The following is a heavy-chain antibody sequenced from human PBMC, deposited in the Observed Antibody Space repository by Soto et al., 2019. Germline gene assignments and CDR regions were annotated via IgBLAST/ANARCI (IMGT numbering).Heavy chain of an antibody. CDR2: IYRSGST. CDR3: ARVRGNWDYNYFDY. D-gene: IGHD1-7*01. Sequence: SETLSLTCAVSGYSISSGYYWGWIRQSPGKGLEWIGSIYRSGSTYYNPSLKSPVTISVDTSKNQFSLKLSSVTAADTAVYYCARVRGNWDYNYFDYWGQGTLVTVSS. CDR1: GYSISSGYY. V-gene: IGHV4-38-2*01. J-gene: IGHJ4*02.